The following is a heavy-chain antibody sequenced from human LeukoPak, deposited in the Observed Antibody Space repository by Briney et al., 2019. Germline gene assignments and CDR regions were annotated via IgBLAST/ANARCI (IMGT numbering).Heavy chain of an antibody. CDR3: ARGSLLGNSSSWYWYYYYYYMDV. Sequence: ASVKVSCKASGYTFTSYDINWVRQATGQGLEWMGWMNPNSGNTGYAQKSQGRVTMTRNTSISTAYMELSSLRSEDTAVYYCARGSLLGNSSSWYWYYYYYYMDVWGKGTTVTVSS. V-gene: IGHV1-8*01. CDR2: MNPNSGNT. D-gene: IGHD6-13*01. CDR1: GYTFTSYD. J-gene: IGHJ6*03.